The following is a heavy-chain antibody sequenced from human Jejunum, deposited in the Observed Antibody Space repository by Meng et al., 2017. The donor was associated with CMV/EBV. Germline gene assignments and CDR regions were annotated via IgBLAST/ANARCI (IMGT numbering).Heavy chain of an antibody. J-gene: IGHJ4*02. V-gene: IGHV4-61*01. D-gene: IGHD3-16*01. Sequence: SVSGGSLTTPNYSWFSIQLPPGKGLECIGLVEDGGTTRYKPSLVSRVSISVDTSKNQFSLTLNSVTAADTAIYYCARGGWGNWNFEHWGQGKLVTVSS. CDR2: VEDGGTT. CDR3: ARGGWGNWNFEH. CDR1: GGSLTTPNYS.